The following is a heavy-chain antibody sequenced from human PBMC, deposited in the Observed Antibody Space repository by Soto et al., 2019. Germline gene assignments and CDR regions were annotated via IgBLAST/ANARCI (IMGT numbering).Heavy chain of an antibody. CDR1: GFTFSSYG. D-gene: IGHD4-4*01. Sequence: QVQLVESGGGVDQPGRSLRLSCAASGFTFSSYGMHWVRQAPGKGLEWVAVIWYDGSNKYYADSVKGRFTISRDNSKNTLYLQMNSLRAEDTAMYYCARSYSNYVPSFDYWGQGTLVTVSS. CDR2: IWYDGSNK. CDR3: ARSYSNYVPSFDY. J-gene: IGHJ4*02. V-gene: IGHV3-33*01.